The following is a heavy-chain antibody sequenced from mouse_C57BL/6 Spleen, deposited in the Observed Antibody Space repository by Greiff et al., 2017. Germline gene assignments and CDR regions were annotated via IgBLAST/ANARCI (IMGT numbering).Heavy chain of an antibody. Sequence: QVQLQQPGAELVRPGSSVKLSCKASGYTFTSYWMDWVKQRPGQGLEWIGNIYPSDSETHYNQKFKDKATLTVDKSSSTAYMPLSSLTSEDSAVYYCARGYYGRSYYYAMDYWGQGTSVTVSA. CDR1: GYTFTSYW. CDR2: IYPSDSET. CDR3: ARGYYGRSYYYAMDY. D-gene: IGHD1-1*01. J-gene: IGHJ4*01. V-gene: IGHV1-61*01.